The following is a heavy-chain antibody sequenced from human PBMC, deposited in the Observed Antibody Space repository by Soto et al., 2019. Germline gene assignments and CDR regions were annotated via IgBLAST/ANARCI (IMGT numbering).Heavy chain of an antibody. V-gene: IGHV4-30-4*01. Sequence: QVQLQESGPGLVKPSETLSLTCTVSGGSISGGDHSWSWIRQPPGKGLEWIGHIFDSGSTYYNPSLKSRLTISVDTSKNQFSLRLSSVTAADTAVYYCAREIMPLTNDWYFDLWGRGTLVTVSS. J-gene: IGHJ2*01. D-gene: IGHD2-8*01. CDR2: IFDSGST. CDR3: AREIMPLTNDWYFDL. CDR1: GGSISGGDHS.